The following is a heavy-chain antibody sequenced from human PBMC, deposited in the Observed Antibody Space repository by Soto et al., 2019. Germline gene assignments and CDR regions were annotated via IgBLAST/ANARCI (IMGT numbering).Heavy chain of an antibody. CDR2: ISAYNGNT. J-gene: IGHJ4*01. CDR1: GYRKNVDV. V-gene: IGHV1-18*01. D-gene: IGHD3-22*01. CDR3: ARSDSRTYWMLYFDN. Sequence: VPVNGDRKGSGYRKNVDVRGRVILEKRQGLEWMGWISAYNGNTNYAQKLQGRVTMTTDTSTSTAYMELRSLRSDDTAVYYCARSDSRTYWMLYFDNWGQGTLLTVSS.